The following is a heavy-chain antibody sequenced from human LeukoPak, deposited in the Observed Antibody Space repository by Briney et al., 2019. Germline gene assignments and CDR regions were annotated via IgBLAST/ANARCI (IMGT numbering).Heavy chain of an antibody. D-gene: IGHD2/OR15-2a*01. V-gene: IGHV1-24*01. Sequence: ASVKVSCKVSGNTFTDLSMNWVRKAPGKALEWMGGFDPEDVETIYAQKFQGRVTMTEDTSTATAYMDLSSLRPDDTAVYYCATDFYRGRQFDYWGQGTLVTVSS. CDR3: ATDFYRGRQFDY. CDR2: FDPEDVET. J-gene: IGHJ4*02. CDR1: GNTFTDLS.